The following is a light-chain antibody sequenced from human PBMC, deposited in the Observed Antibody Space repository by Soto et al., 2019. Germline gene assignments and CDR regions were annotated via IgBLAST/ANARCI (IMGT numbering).Light chain of an antibody. CDR3: QHYDNWPKT. Sequence: EIVLTQSPATLSLSPGERATLSCRASQSVSSNLAWYQQKPDQAPRLLIFGASTRATDIPARFSGSGSGTEFTLTISSLQSEDFAVYYCQHYDNWPKTFGQGTKVDIK. J-gene: IGKJ1*01. CDR1: QSVSSN. V-gene: IGKV3-15*01. CDR2: GAS.